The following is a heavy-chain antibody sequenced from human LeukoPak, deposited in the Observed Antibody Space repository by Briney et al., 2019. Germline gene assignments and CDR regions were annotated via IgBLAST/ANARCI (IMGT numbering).Heavy chain of an antibody. CDR1: GYTFSNDD. V-gene: IGHV1-8*02. J-gene: IGHJ3*02. Sequence: ASVKVSCKASGYTFSNDDINWVRQATGHGLEWMGWMNPNSGNTGYAQKFQGRVTMTRDTSISTAYMELSRLRSDDTAVYYCARDITGTTTDVFDIWGQGTMVTVSS. D-gene: IGHD1-7*01. CDR3: ARDITGTTTDVFDI. CDR2: MNPNSGNT.